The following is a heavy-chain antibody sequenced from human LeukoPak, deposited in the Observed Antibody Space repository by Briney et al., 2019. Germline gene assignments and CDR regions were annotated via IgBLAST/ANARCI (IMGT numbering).Heavy chain of an antibody. Sequence: GGSLRLSCAASGFTISRNYMSWVRQAPGKGLEWVPVISSGDTTDYADSVTGRFTISRDSSNNTLYLQMSSLRAEDTAVYFCARGPRLERHGMDVWGQGTTVTVSS. CDR3: ARGPRLERHGMDV. CDR1: GFTISRNY. V-gene: IGHV3-66*01. CDR2: ISSGDTT. D-gene: IGHD1-1*01. J-gene: IGHJ6*02.